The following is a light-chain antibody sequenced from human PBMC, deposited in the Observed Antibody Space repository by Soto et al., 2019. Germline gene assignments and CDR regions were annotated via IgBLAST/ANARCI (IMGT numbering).Light chain of an antibody. CDR1: SSDVGGYNY. Sequence: QSALTQPASVSGSPGQSITISCTGTSSDVGGYNYVSWYQQHPGKAPKLIIYEVSNRPSGVSNRLCGSKSGNTASLTISGLQDEDEADYYCNSYASKSTGVFGTGTKLTVL. CDR3: NSYASKSTGV. CDR2: EVS. J-gene: IGLJ1*01. V-gene: IGLV2-14*01.